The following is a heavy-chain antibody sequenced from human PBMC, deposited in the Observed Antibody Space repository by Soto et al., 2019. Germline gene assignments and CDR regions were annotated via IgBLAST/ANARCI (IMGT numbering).Heavy chain of an antibody. V-gene: IGHV3-21*01. CDR3: ARDFRCVSGGGSCYSPDYYYYYMDV. CDR2: ISSSSSYI. J-gene: IGHJ6*03. Sequence: GGSLRLSCAASGFTFSSYSMNWVRQAPGKGLEWVSSISSSSSYIYYADSVKGRFTISRDNAKNSLYLQMNSLRAEDTAVYYCARDFRCVSGGGSCYSPDYYYYYMDVWGKGTTVTVSS. D-gene: IGHD2-15*01. CDR1: GFTFSSYS.